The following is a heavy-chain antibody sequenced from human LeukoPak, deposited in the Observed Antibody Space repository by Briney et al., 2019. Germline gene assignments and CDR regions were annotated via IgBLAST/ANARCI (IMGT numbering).Heavy chain of an antibody. CDR2: ISYDGGDK. J-gene: IGHJ5*02. CDR3: ARLGNNNYFDP. V-gene: IGHV3-30*03. Sequence: GGSLRLSCAASGFNFRDYGIHWIRQAPGKGLEWVALISYDGGDKYYADSVKGRFTMSRDNSKNTVFLQMTSLRADDTAIYYCARLGNNNYFDPWGQGTLVTVSS. D-gene: IGHD4-11*01. CDR1: GFNFRDYG.